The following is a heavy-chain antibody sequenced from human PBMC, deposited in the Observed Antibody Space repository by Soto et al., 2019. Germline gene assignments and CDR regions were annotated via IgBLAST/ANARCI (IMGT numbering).Heavy chain of an antibody. CDR1: GFTFSGSA. Sequence: EVQLVESGGGLVQPGGSLKLSCAASGFTFSGSAVHWVRQASGKGLEWVGRIRSKANNYATAYAASVQGRFTIFRDDSKNTAYLQMNSLKTEDTAVYYCTNPQVYYGMDVWGQGTTVTVSS. CDR2: IRSKANNYAT. V-gene: IGHV3-73*02. J-gene: IGHJ6*02. CDR3: TNPQVYYGMDV.